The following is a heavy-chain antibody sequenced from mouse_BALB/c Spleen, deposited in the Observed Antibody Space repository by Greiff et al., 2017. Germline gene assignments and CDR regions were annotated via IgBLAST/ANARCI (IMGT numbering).Heavy chain of an antibody. CDR1: GFTFSSYT. Sequence: EVMLVESGGGLVKPGGSLKLSCAASGFTFSSYTMSWVRQTPEKRLEWVATISSGGSYTYYPDSVKGRFTISRDNAKNTLYLQMSSLKSEDTAMYYCTREAPGNAMDYWGQGTSVTVSS. CDR2: ISSGGSYT. J-gene: IGHJ4*01. V-gene: IGHV5-6-4*01. CDR3: TREAPGNAMDY.